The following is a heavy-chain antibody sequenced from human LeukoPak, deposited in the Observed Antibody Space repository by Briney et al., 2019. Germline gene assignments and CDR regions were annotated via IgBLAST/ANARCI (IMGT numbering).Heavy chain of an antibody. J-gene: IGHJ4*02. D-gene: IGHD2-2*02. Sequence: GASVKVSCKASGYTFTSYGISWVRQAPGQGLEWMGRISAYNGNTNYVQKLQGRVTMTTDTSTSTAYMELRSLRSDDTAVYYCARDRGYCSSTSCYSEGAYWGQGTLVTVSS. CDR3: ARDRGYCSSTSCYSEGAY. CDR2: ISAYNGNT. CDR1: GYTFTSYG. V-gene: IGHV1-18*01.